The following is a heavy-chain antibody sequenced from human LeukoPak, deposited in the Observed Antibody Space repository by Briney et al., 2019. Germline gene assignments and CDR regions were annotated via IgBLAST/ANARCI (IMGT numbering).Heavy chain of an antibody. Sequence: SGGSLRLSCAASGFTFSSYWMTWVRQAPGKGLEWVANIKQDGSEKYYVDSVKGRFTISRDNAKNSLYLQMNSLRAEDTGVYYCARDFYDGFALDYWGQGTLVTVSS. CDR3: ARDFYDGFALDY. D-gene: IGHD2/OR15-2a*01. CDR1: GFTFSSYW. V-gene: IGHV3-7*01. CDR2: IKQDGSEK. J-gene: IGHJ4*02.